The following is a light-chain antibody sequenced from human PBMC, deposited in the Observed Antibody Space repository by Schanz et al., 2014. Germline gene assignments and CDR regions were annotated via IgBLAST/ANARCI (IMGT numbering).Light chain of an antibody. CDR2: DVS. J-gene: IGLJ3*02. CDR1: SSDVGGYNY. Sequence: QSVLTQPPSASGSPGQSVTISCTGTSSDVGGYNYVSWYQQHPGKAPKLMIYDVSKRPSGVPDRFSGSKSGTSASLAITGLQGEDEADYYCQSYDSSLSGWVFGEGTKLTVL. CDR3: QSYDSSLSGWV. V-gene: IGLV2-8*01.